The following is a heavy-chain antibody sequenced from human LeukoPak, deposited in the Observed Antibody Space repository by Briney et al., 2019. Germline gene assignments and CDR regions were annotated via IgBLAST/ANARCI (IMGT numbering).Heavy chain of an antibody. Sequence: SVKVSCKASGGTFSSYAISWVRQAPGQGLEWMGGIIPIFGTANYAQKFQGRVTITTDESTSTAYMELSSLRSEDTAVYYCARGLVLWNPTELDYWGQGTLVTVSS. CDR2: IIPIFGTA. J-gene: IGHJ4*02. D-gene: IGHD2-2*01. CDR1: GGTFSSYA. CDR3: ARGLVLWNPTELDY. V-gene: IGHV1-69*05.